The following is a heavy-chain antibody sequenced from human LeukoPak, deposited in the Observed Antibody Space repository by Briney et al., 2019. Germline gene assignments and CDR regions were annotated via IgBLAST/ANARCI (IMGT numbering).Heavy chain of an antibody. CDR3: VKDLSGTWSFDY. V-gene: IGHV3-64D*06. J-gene: IGHJ4*02. CDR1: GFPFNTHF. Sequence: PGGSLRLSCSASGFPFNTHFMHWVRQTPGKALEYVSTISTNGETTFYADSVTVRFTISRDNSQNTLYLQMSSLRPDDTAVYYCVKDLSGTWSFDYWGQGTLVTVSS. D-gene: IGHD2-15*01. CDR2: ISTNGETT.